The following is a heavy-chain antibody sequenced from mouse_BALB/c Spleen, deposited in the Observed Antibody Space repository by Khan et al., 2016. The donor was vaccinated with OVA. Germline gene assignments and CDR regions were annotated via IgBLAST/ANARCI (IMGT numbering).Heavy chain of an antibody. Sequence: EVQLQESGPGLVKPSQSLSLTCTVTGYSITCDYAWNWIRQFPGNKLEWMGCISYSGSTNYSPSLKSRISITRDPSKNQFFLQLNSVTAEDTATYYCASELGRYYAMDYWGQGTSVTVSS. CDR2: ISYSGST. V-gene: IGHV3-2*02. D-gene: IGHD4-1*01. J-gene: IGHJ4*01. CDR3: ASELGRYYAMDY. CDR1: GYSITCDYA.